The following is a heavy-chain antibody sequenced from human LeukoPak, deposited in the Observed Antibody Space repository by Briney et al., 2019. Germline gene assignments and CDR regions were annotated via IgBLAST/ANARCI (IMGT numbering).Heavy chain of an antibody. CDR3: ARTFFSWNFNWFDP. CDR2: INPNSGGT. D-gene: IGHD1-7*01. V-gene: IGHV1-2*02. Sequence: ASVKVSCKASGYTFTGYYMHWVRQAPGQGLEWMGWINPNSGGTNYAQKFQGRVTMTRDTSISTAYMELSRLRSDDTAVYYCARTFFSWNFNWFDPWGQGTLVTVSS. CDR1: GYTFTGYY. J-gene: IGHJ5*02.